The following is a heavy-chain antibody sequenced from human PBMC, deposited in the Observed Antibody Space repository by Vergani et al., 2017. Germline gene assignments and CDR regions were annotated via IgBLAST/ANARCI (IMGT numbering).Heavy chain of an antibody. J-gene: IGHJ6*02. CDR3: ARHDSGHYDSSYYGLDV. CDR2: IYYSGST. CDR1: GGSISSSSHF. D-gene: IGHD3-16*01. V-gene: IGHV4-39*01. Sequence: QLQLHKSGPGLVKPSETLSLTCTLSGGSISSSSHFWGWLRQTPGKGLEWIGSIYYSGSTYYNPSLNSRVSISVDTSKNQFCLKLSSVTAADSAVYYCARHDSGHYDSSYYGLDVWGQGTTVTVSS.